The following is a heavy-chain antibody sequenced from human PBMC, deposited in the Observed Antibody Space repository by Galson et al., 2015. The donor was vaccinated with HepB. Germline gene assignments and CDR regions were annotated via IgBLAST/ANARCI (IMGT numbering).Heavy chain of an antibody. Sequence: SLRLSCAASGFTFSSYSMNWVRQAPGKGLEWVSYISSSSSPISYADSVKGRFTISRDNAKNSLYLQMNSLRAEDTAVYYCARDMVRGVIIGFPCYFDYWGRGTLVTVSS. D-gene: IGHD3-10*01. V-gene: IGHV3-48*01. CDR3: ARDMVRGVIIGFPCYFDY. CDR2: ISSSSSPI. CDR1: GFTFSSYS. J-gene: IGHJ4*02.